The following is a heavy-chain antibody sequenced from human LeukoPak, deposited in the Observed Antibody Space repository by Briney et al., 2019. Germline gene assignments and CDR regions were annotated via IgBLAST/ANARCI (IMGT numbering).Heavy chain of an antibody. V-gene: IGHV4-34*01. CDR2: INHSGST. CDR3: ARDGYYDSSFDY. J-gene: IGHJ4*02. CDR1: GGSFSGYY. Sequence: SSETLSLTCAVYGGSFSGYYWSWIRQPPGKGLEWIGEINHSGSTNYNPSLKSRVTISVDTSKNQFSLKLSSVTAADTAVYYCARDGYYDSSFDYWGQGTLVTVSS. D-gene: IGHD3-22*01.